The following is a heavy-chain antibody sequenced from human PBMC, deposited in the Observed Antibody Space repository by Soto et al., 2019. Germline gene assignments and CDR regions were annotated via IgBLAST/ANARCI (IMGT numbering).Heavy chain of an antibody. CDR2: IVVGSGNT. CDR1: GFTFTSSA. J-gene: IGHJ6*02. Sequence: AASVKVSCKASGFTFTSSAVQWVRQARGQRLEWIGWIVVGSGNTNYAQKFQERVTITRDMSTSTAYMELSSLRSEDTAVYYCAARTHYYYGMDVWGQGTTVTVSS. V-gene: IGHV1-58*01. CDR3: AARTHYYYGMDV.